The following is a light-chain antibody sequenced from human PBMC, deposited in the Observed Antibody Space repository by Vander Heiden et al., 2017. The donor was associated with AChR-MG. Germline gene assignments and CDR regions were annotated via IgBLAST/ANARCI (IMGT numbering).Light chain of an antibody. CDR2: QDN. J-gene: IGLJ2*01. CDR1: KLDNKY. CDR3: QAWDSTTVV. V-gene: IGLV3-1*01. Sequence: SYELTQPPSVSVSPGQTANITCSGDKLDNKYACWYQQKPGQSPFLVIYQDNKRPSGIPERFSGSNSGNTATLTISETQAVDEADYYCQAWDSTTVVFGGGTKLTVL.